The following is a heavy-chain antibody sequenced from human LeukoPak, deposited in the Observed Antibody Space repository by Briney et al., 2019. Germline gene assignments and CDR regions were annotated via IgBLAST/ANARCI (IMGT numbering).Heavy chain of an antibody. D-gene: IGHD2-15*01. CDR3: ASFYCCGGSCYSQGIDY. Sequence: ASVKVSCKASGYTFTGYYMHWVRQAPGQGLEWMGRINPNSGGANYAQKFQGRVTMTRDTSISTAYMELSRLRSDDTAVYYCASFYCCGGSCYSQGIDYWGQGTLVTVSS. CDR1: GYTFTGYY. J-gene: IGHJ4*02. CDR2: INPNSGGA. V-gene: IGHV1-2*06.